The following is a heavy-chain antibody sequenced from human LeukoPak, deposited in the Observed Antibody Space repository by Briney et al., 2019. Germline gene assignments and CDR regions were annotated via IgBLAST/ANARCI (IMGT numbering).Heavy chain of an antibody. CDR1: GYTFTSYG. CDR3: AICPGKQQLVSWFDP. CDR2: ISAYNGNT. D-gene: IGHD6-13*01. J-gene: IGHJ5*02. Sequence: ASVKVSCKASGYTFTSYGISWVRQAPGQGLEWMGWISAYNGNTNYAQKLQGRVTMTTDTSTSTAYMELRSLRSDDTAVYYCAICPGKQQLVSWFDPWGQGTLVTVSS. V-gene: IGHV1-18*01.